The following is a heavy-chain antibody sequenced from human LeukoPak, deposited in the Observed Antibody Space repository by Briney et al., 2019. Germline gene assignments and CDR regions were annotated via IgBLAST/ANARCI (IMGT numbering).Heavy chain of an antibody. CDR3: ARGRYYGSGRPPYYYYYYMDV. J-gene: IGHJ6*03. CDR2: IYYSGST. Sequence: SETLSLTCTVSGGSISSSSYYWGWIRQPPGKGLEWIGSIYYSGSTYYNPSLKSRVTISVDTSKNQFSLKLSSVTAADTAVYYCARGRYYGSGRPPYYYYYYMDVWGKGTTVTVSS. D-gene: IGHD3-10*01. V-gene: IGHV4-39*07. CDR1: GGSISSSSYY.